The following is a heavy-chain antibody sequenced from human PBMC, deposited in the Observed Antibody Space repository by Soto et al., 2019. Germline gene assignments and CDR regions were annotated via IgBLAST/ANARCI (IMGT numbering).Heavy chain of an antibody. CDR3: ARGYPIAVHSDRLNH. V-gene: IGHV1-2*04. CDR1: GYTFTGYY. J-gene: IGHJ5*02. Sequence: ASVKVSCKASGYTFTGYYMHWVRQAPGQGLEWMGWINPNSGGTNYAQKFQGWVTMTRDTSISTAYMELSRLRSDDTAVYYCARGYPIAVHSDRLNHSGQGTLVTVSS. D-gene: IGHD6-19*01. CDR2: INPNSGGT.